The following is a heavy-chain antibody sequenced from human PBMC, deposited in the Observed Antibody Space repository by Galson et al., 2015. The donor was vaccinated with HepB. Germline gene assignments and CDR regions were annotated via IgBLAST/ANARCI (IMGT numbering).Heavy chain of an antibody. CDR1: GGSISSSNW. V-gene: IGHV4-4*02. CDR2: IYHSGST. Sequence: LSLTCAVSGGSISSSNWWSWVRQPPGKGLEWIGEIYHSGSTNYNPSLKSRVTISIDRSKHQFSLKLSSVTAADTAVYYCARGYNSGSYGYYYGMDVWGQGTTVTVSS. D-gene: IGHD1-26*01. J-gene: IGHJ6*02. CDR3: ARGYNSGSYGYYYGMDV.